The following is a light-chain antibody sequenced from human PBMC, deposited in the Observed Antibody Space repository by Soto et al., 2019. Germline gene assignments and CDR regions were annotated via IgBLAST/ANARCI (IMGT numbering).Light chain of an antibody. CDR2: DAS. Sequence: DIQMTQSPSTLSASVGDRVTISCRASQNIVTWLAWYQQRPGKAPKLLVYDASSLESGVPSRFSGSGYGTEFSLTISSLQPDDFATYYCQQYNSHWTFGQGTKVDIK. V-gene: IGKV1-5*01. CDR3: QQYNSHWT. CDR1: QNIVTW. J-gene: IGKJ1*01.